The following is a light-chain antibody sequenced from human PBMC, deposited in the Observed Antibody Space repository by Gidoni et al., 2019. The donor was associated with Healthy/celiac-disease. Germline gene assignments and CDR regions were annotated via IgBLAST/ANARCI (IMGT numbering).Light chain of an antibody. CDR2: DVS. CDR3: SSYTSSSIPYV. V-gene: IGLV2-14*01. CDR1: SSDVGGYNY. Sequence: QSALTQPASVSGSPGQSITISCTGTSSDVGGYNYVSWYQPHPGKAPKLMIYDVSNRPSGVSNRFSGSKSGNTVSLTISGLQAEDEADYYCSSYTSSSIPYVFGTGTKVTVL. J-gene: IGLJ1*01.